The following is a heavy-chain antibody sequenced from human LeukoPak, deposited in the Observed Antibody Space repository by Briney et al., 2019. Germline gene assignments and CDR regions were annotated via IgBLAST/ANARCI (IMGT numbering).Heavy chain of an antibody. D-gene: IGHD6-13*01. CDR1: GYTFISYG. CDR2: ISAYNGNT. CDR3: ARSLSSSWAYCFDY. J-gene: IGHJ4*02. V-gene: IGHV1-18*01. Sequence: ASVKVSCKASGYTFISYGISWVRQAPGQGLEWMGWISAYNGNTNYAQKLQGRVTITTDTSTSTAYMELRSLRSDDTAVHYCARSLSSSWAYCFDYWGQGTLVTVSS.